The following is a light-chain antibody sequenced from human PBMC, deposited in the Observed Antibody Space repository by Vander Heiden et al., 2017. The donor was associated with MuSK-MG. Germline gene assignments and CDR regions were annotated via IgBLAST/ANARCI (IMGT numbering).Light chain of an antibody. CDR1: NIGSKN. V-gene: IGLV3-9*01. CDR3: QEWNSSTLV. J-gene: IGLJ2*01. Sequence: SYELTQPLSVSVALGQTARITCGGNNIGSKNVHWYQQKPGQAPVLVIYRDSNRPSGIPERFSGSNSGTTATLTISRAQAGDEAYYYCQEWNSSTLVFGGGTKLTVL. CDR2: RDS.